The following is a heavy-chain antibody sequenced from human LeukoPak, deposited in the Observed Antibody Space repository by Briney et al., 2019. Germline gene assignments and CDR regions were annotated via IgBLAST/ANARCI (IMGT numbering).Heavy chain of an antibody. J-gene: IGHJ4*02. CDR3: ARGDGGDF. D-gene: IGHD2-21*01. CDR2: INWEDGSI. CDR1: GFTFYDYG. Sequence: GGSLRLSCVASGFTFYDYGMSWVRQAPGKGLEWVSGINWEDGSIAYADSVKGRFTISRDDAKNSLYLQMNSLRVEDTALYHCARGDGGDFWGQGTLVTVSS. V-gene: IGHV3-20*01.